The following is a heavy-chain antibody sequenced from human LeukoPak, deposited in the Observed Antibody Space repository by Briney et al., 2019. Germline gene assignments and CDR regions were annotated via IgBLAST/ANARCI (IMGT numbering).Heavy chain of an antibody. D-gene: IGHD3-3*01. CDR1: GGTFSSYA. Sequence: SVKVSCKASGGTFSSYAISWVRQAPGQGLEWMGGTIPIFGTANYAQKFQGRVTITADESTSTAYMELSSLRSEDTAVYYCARGSRDFWSDYYYMDVWGKGTTVTVSS. V-gene: IGHV1-69*01. J-gene: IGHJ6*03. CDR2: TIPIFGTA. CDR3: ARGSRDFWSDYYYMDV.